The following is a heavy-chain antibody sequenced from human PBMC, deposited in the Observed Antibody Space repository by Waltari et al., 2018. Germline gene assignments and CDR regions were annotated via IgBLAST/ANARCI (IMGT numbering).Heavy chain of an antibody. V-gene: IGHV1-69*01. CDR3: ASHQHIVVVPGEPDY. CDR2: IIPIFGTA. Sequence: QVQLVQSGAEVKKPGASVKVSCKASGYTFTGYYMHWVRQAPGQGLEWMGGIIPIFGTANYAQKFQGRVTITTDESTSTAYMELSSLRSEDTAVYYCASHQHIVVVPGEPDYWGQGTLVTVSS. J-gene: IGHJ4*02. CDR1: GYTFTGYY. D-gene: IGHD2-2*01.